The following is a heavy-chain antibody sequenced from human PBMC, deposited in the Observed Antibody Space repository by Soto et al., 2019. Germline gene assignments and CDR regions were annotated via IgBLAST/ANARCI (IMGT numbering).Heavy chain of an antibody. D-gene: IGHD1-26*01. Sequence: GGSLRLSCAASGFTFSSYAMSWVRKAPGKGLEWVSAISGSGGSTYYADSVKVRFTISRDNSKNTLYLQMHSLSAEDTAVYYCAKTTGSVGADAFDIWGQGTMVTVSS. CDR1: GFTFSSYA. J-gene: IGHJ3*02. V-gene: IGHV3-23*01. CDR3: AKTTGSVGADAFDI. CDR2: ISGSGGST.